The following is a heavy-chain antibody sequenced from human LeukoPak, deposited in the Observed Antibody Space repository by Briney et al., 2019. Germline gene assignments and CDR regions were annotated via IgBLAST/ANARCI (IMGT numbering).Heavy chain of an antibody. Sequence: KSSETLSLTCTVSSGSFRTYYWSWIRQPPGKGLEWIGYIFYNEGTSYNPSLKSRVTISVDTSNNQLSLKVNSVTAADTAVYYCARAVVVTALNSYYFDYWGQGTLVTVSS. J-gene: IGHJ4*02. V-gene: IGHV4-59*01. D-gene: IGHD2-21*02. CDR1: SGSFRTYY. CDR3: ARAVVVTALNSYYFDY. CDR2: IFYNEGT.